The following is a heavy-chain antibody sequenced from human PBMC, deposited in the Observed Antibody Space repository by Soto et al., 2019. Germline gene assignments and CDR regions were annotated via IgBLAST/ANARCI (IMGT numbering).Heavy chain of an antibody. CDR3: AREYYGLLTGSYTDY. D-gene: IGHD3-9*01. Sequence: EVQLVESGGDLVQRGGSLRLSCAAPGFPFSSYWMHWVRHTPGKGLDWVARIRGDGVTTYYADSVTGRFTVSRDNAKNALSLQISGLRSEDTAVYYCAREYYGLLTGSYTDYWGQGTLVSVSS. CDR2: IRGDGVTT. V-gene: IGHV3-74*01. J-gene: IGHJ4*02. CDR1: GFPFSSYW.